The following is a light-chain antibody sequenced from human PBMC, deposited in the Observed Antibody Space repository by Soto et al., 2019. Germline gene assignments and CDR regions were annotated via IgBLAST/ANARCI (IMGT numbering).Light chain of an antibody. V-gene: IGKV1-5*03. CDR2: KAS. CDR3: HSRG. CDR1: QTISSW. J-gene: IGKJ5*01. Sequence: IRMTKSPATVSGSVGDRVTITRRASQTISSWLAWYQHKPGKAPKLVIYKASTLKSGPPSRLSGSGSETEFTLTISRLQPDDFATYFCHSRGLGQGTRLEIK.